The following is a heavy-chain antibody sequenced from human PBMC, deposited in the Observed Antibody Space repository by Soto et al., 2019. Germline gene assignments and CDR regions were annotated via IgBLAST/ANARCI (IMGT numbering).Heavy chain of an antibody. J-gene: IGHJ1*01. CDR3: ARDPSGDYDFQH. CDR1: GFTFSSYA. D-gene: IGHD4-17*01. Sequence: GVSLRLSCAASGFTFSSYAMHWVRQAPGKGLEWVAVISYDGSNKYYADSVKGRFTISRDNSKNTLYLQMNSLRAEDTAVYYCARDPSGDYDFQHWGQGTLVTVSS. CDR2: ISYDGSNK. V-gene: IGHV3-30-3*01.